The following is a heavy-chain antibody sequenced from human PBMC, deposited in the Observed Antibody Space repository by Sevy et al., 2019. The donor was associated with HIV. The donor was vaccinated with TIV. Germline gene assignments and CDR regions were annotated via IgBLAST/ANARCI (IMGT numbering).Heavy chain of an antibody. CDR2: IRNRPNRYTT. Sequence: GGSLRLSCAASGFAFSDHYVDWVRQAPGKGLEWVGRIRNRPNRYTTEYAASGEGRFTISRDDSRHSLYLQMNSLKTEGSAVYYCVRGPNCGVGGCQQISPYCLDVWGKGATVTVSS. D-gene: IGHD2-21*01. CDR3: VRGPNCGVGGCQQISPYCLDV. CDR1: GFAFSDHY. J-gene: IGHJ6*03. V-gene: IGHV3-72*01.